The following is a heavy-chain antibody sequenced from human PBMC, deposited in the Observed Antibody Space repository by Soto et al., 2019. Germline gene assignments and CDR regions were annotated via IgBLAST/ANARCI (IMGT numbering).Heavy chain of an antibody. J-gene: IGHJ6*02. CDR2: IWYDGSNK. D-gene: IGHD1-1*01. V-gene: IGHV3-33*01. Sequence: QVQLVESGGGVVQPGRSLRLSCAASGFTFSSYGMHWVRQAPGKGLEWVAVIWYDGSNKYYADSVKGRFTISRDNSKSTLYLQMNSLRAEDTAVYYCASVTLPGNSHYYAMDVWGQGTTVTVSS. CDR1: GFTFSSYG. CDR3: ASVTLPGNSHYYAMDV.